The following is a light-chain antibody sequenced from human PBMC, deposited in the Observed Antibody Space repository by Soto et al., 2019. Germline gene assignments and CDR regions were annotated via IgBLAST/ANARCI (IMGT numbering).Light chain of an antibody. J-gene: IGKJ5*01. CDR1: QSVSSNY. Sequence: IVLTQSPSTLSLSPGEGASLSCRGSQSVSSNYLAWYQQKPGQAPRLLIYGASSRATGIPDRFSGSGSGTDFTLTISRLEPEDFAVYYCQQYGSSLITFGQGTRLEI. CDR3: QQYGSSLIT. CDR2: GAS. V-gene: IGKV3-20*01.